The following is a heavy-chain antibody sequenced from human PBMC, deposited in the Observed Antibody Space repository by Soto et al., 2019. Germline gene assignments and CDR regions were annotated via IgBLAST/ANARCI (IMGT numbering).Heavy chain of an antibody. J-gene: IGHJ3*02. CDR1: GFTFDDYA. Sequence: GGSLRLSCAASGFTFDDYAMHWVRQAPGKGLEWVSGISWNSGSIGYADSVKGRFTISRDNAKNSLYLQMNSLRAEDTALYYCAKLAGKAFDIWGQGTMVTVSS. CDR3: AKLAGKAFDI. V-gene: IGHV3-9*01. CDR2: ISWNSGSI.